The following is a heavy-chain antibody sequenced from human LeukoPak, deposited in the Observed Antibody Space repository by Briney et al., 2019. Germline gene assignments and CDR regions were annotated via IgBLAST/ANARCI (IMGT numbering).Heavy chain of an antibody. CDR2: ISGSGGST. J-gene: IGHJ4*02. CDR1: GFTFSSYA. Sequence: PGGSLRLSCAGSGFTFSSYAMSWVRQAPGKGLEWVSAISGSGGSTYYADSVKGRFTITRDNSKNTLYLQMNSLRAEDTAVYYCAKEPRFIDSSGYYLPSFDYWGQGTLVTVSS. CDR3: AKEPRFIDSSGYYLPSFDY. V-gene: IGHV3-23*01. D-gene: IGHD3-22*01.